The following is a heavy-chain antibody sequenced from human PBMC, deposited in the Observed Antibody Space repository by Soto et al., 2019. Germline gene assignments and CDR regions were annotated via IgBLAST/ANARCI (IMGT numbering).Heavy chain of an antibody. D-gene: IGHD3-22*01. J-gene: IGHJ2*01. CDR2: ISGSGGST. Sequence: GGSLRLSCAASGFTFSSYAMSWVRQAPGKGLEWVSAISGSGGSTYYADSVKGRFTISRDNSKNTLYLQMNSLRAEDTAVYYCAKGARHYYDSSGYYNDWYFDLWGRGTLVTVSS. V-gene: IGHV3-23*01. CDR3: AKGARHYYDSSGYYNDWYFDL. CDR1: GFTFSSYA.